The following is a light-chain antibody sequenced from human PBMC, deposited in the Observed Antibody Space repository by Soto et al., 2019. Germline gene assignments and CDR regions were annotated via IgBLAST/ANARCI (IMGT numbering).Light chain of an antibody. V-gene: IGKV3-11*01. CDR2: DPS. CDR3: QQRSNWPPIT. J-gene: IGKJ5*01. CDR1: QAFTGS. Sequence: EMWWTQPLAILSLSPGPRATFSARARQAFTGSLAWYQRKPAQAPRLLICDPSNRATGIPARFSGSGSGTEFTLTISSLAPEDFAVYYCQQRSNWPPITFGQGTRLEIK.